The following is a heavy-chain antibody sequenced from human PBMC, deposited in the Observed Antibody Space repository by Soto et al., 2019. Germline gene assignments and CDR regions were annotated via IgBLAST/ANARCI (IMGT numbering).Heavy chain of an antibody. CDR2: IDKTGTT. D-gene: IGHD2-15*01. V-gene: IGHV4-39*01. Sequence: PSETLSLTCTVSGGSIGRSNFHWGWIRQPPGKGLEWIGSIDKTGTTNDNPSLKSRLTIALDTSKNQFSLKLTSVTAADTAFYYCAGLAVVLADSWGQGILVTVSS. CDR3: AGLAVVLADS. CDR1: GGSIGRSNFH. J-gene: IGHJ4*02.